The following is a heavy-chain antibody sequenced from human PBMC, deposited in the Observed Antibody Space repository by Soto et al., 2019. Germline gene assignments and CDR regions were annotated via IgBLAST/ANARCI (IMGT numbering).Heavy chain of an antibody. J-gene: IGHJ6*02. V-gene: IGHV3-23*01. CDR3: GKSQDFYYYTMDV. CDR2: ITGSGTST. Sequence: GGSLRLSCAASGFTFSGYAMTWVRQAPGKGLEWVSSITGSGTSTYYADSVKGRFIISRDNSKNTVSLQMNSLRADDKAVYYCGKSQDFYYYTMDVWGQGTTVTVSS. CDR1: GFTFSGYA.